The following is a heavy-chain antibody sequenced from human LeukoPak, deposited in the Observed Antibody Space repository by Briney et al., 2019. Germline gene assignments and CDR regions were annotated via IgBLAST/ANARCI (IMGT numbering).Heavy chain of an antibody. CDR1: GFSLRTSGMC. V-gene: IGHV2-70*01. CDR3: ARSEYYYDSSGYYDY. Sequence: SGPALVKPRHTLTLTCTFSGFSLRTSGMCVSWIRQPPGKALEWLALIDWDDDKYYSTSLKTRLTISKDTSKNQVVLTMTNMDPVDTATYYCARSEYYYDSSGYYDYCGQGTLVTVSS. J-gene: IGHJ4*02. CDR2: IDWDDDK. D-gene: IGHD3-22*01.